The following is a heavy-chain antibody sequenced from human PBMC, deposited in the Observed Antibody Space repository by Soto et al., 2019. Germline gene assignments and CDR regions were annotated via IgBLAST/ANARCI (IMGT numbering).Heavy chain of an antibody. CDR2: TDVGGTIT. Sequence: GGSLRLSCAASGFSLGSYSMDWVRQAPRKGLEWVARTDVGGTITSYAGSVKGRFTISRDNGENMLYLQMNSLRVEDTAVYYCVRLVGYNEIDDWGQRTLVTVS. V-gene: IGHV3-74*01. D-gene: IGHD5-12*01. CDR3: VRLVGYNEIDD. J-gene: IGHJ4*02. CDR1: GFSLGSYS.